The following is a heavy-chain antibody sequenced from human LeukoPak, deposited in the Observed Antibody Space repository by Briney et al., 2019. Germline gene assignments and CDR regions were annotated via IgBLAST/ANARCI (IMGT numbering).Heavy chain of an antibody. Sequence: PSETLSLTCTVSGGSISSYYWSWIRQPPGKGLEWIGYIYSSENTNYNPSLKSRVTISVDTSKNQFSLNLTSVTAADTAVYYCAGGNFYDSRGHPYHFHYWGQGTLVTVPS. D-gene: IGHD3-22*01. J-gene: IGHJ4*02. CDR1: GGSISSYY. CDR3: AGGNFYDSRGHPYHFHY. V-gene: IGHV4-59*01. CDR2: IYSSENT.